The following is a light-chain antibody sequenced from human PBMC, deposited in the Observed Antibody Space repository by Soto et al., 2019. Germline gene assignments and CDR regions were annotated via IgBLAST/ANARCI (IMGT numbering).Light chain of an antibody. J-gene: IGLJ2*01. V-gene: IGLV2-14*01. CDR3: SSYTTTSTLEV. CDR1: SSDVGGYKF. CDR2: EVS. Sequence: QSALTQPASVSGSPGQSITISCTGTSSDVGGYKFVSWYQQYSGKVPKLIIYEVSNRPSGVSNRFSGSKSGNTASLTISGLRAEDEADYYCSSYTTTSTLEVFGGGTKVTVL.